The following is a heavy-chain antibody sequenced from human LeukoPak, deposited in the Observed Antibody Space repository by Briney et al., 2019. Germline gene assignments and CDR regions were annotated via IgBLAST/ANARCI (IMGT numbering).Heavy chain of an antibody. CDR1: GFTFSSYW. Sequence: PGGSLRLSCAASGFTFSSYWMSWVRQAPGKGLEWVANIKQDGSEKYYVDSVKGRFTISRDNAKNSLNLQMNSLRAEDTAVYYCARSRDSTSPNIFDYWGQGTLVTVSS. D-gene: IGHD6-6*01. V-gene: IGHV3-7*01. CDR3: ARSRDSTSPNIFDY. J-gene: IGHJ4*02. CDR2: IKQDGSEK.